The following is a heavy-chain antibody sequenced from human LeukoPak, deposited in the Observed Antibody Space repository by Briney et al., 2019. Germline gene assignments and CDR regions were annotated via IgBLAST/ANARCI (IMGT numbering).Heavy chain of an antibody. CDR3: ARALPIPRGGMDV. V-gene: IGHV4-59*12. J-gene: IGHJ6*02. D-gene: IGHD2-2*02. CDR1: GGSISSYY. CDR2: IYYSGST. Sequence: PSETLSLTCTVSGGSISSYYWSWIRQPPGKGLEWIGYIYYSGSTNYNPSLKSRVTISVDTSKNQFSLKLSSVTAADTAVYYCARALPIPRGGMDVWGQGTTVTVSS.